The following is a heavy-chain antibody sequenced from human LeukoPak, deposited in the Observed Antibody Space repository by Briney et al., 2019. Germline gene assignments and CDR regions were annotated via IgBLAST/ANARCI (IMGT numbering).Heavy chain of an antibody. V-gene: IGHV3-21*01. J-gene: IGHJ4*02. CDR1: GFTFSTYG. D-gene: IGHD6-13*01. CDR2: ISSISTYR. CDR3: AKSIGAVGDY. Sequence: GGSLRLSCEASGFTFSTYGMIWVRQAPGKGPEWASSISSISTYRHYADAVKGRFTISRDNTKNSLYLQLYSLRVEDTAVYYCAKSIGAVGDYWGQGTLVTVSS.